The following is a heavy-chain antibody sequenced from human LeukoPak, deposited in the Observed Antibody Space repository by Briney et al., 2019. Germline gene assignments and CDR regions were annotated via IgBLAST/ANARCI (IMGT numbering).Heavy chain of an antibody. J-gene: IGHJ4*02. V-gene: IGHV3-43*01. D-gene: IGHD6-13*01. CDR1: GFTFDDYT. CDR2: VSWDGFTT. CDR3: ARSPAYSREELDS. Sequence: PGGSLRLTCEASGFTFDDYTMHWVRQRPGRGLEWVSLVSWDGFTTFYEDSVKGRFTISRDNSKNSIYLQMNSLGFEDTAFYFCARSPAYSREELDSWGPGTLVTVSS.